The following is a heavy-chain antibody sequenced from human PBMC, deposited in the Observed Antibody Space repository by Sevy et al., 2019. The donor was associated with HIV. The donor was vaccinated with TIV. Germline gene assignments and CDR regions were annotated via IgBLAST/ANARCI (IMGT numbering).Heavy chain of an antibody. CDR1: GFTFSNYE. J-gene: IGHJ1*01. CDR2: ISSSDATI. CDR3: AREDGSRQYFQY. V-gene: IGHV3-48*03. D-gene: IGHD6-13*01. Sequence: GGSLRLSCEASGFTFSNYEMNWVRQAPGKGLEWISYISSSDATIYYADSVKGRFTISRDNAKNSLSLQMNSLRAEDTAVYYCAREDGSRQYFQYWGQGTLVTVSS.